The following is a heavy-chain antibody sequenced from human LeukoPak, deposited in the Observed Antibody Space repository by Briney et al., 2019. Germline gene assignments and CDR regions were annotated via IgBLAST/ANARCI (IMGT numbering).Heavy chain of an antibody. D-gene: IGHD5-18*01. CDR2: VSGSGDGA. V-gene: IGHV3-23*01. CDR3: AQHRRGYSYGYGSFDY. CDR1: RFTFSNYA. J-gene: IGHJ4*02. Sequence: TGGSLRLSCAASRFTFSNYAMSWVRQAPGKGLEGVSPVSGSGDGAYYADSVKGRFTISRDNSKNTLYLQMNSLRAEDTAVYYCAQHRRGYSYGYGSFDYWGQGTLVTVSS.